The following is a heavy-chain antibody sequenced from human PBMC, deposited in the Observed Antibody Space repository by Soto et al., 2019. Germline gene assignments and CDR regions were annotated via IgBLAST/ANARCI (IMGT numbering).Heavy chain of an antibody. D-gene: IGHD2-2*01. V-gene: IGHV3-48*04. CDR3: AKEHGGHRHLHAF. J-gene: IGHJ4*02. Sequence: GGSLRLCCAASGFTFRNGGMNWVRQAPGKGLEWVSYIGLGSSTKYYADSLEGRFTISRDNAKNLLYLQMNSLRAEDTAVYYCAKEHGGHRHLHAFWSQGNMVTVSS. CDR1: GFTFRNGG. CDR2: IGLGSSTK.